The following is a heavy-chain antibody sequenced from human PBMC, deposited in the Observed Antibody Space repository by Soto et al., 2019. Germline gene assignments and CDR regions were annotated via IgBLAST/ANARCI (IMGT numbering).Heavy chain of an antibody. Sequence: SETLSLTCAVSGGSISSGGYSWSWIRQPPGKGLEWIGYIYHSGSTYYNPSLKSRVTISVDRSKNQFSLKLSSVTAADTAVYYCASLHGSKTKNWFDPWGQGTLVTVSS. CDR2: IYHSGST. CDR1: GGSISSGGYS. V-gene: IGHV4-30-2*01. D-gene: IGHD3-10*01. CDR3: ASLHGSKTKNWFDP. J-gene: IGHJ5*02.